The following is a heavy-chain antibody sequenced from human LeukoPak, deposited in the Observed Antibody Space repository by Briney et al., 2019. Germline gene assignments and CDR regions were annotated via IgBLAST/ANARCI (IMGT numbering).Heavy chain of an antibody. CDR2: ISYDGSNK. J-gene: IGHJ5*02. Sequence: GGSLRLSCAASGFTFSSYGMHWVRQAPGKGLEWVAVISYDGSNKYYADSVKGRFTISRDNSKNTLYLQMNSLRAEDTAVYYCARESTERGYFRSRWFDPWGQGTLVTVSS. D-gene: IGHD3-22*01. CDR3: ARESTERGYFRSRWFDP. V-gene: IGHV3-30*03. CDR1: GFTFSSYG.